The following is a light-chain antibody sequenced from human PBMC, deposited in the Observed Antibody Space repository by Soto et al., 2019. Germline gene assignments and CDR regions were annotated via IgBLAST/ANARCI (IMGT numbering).Light chain of an antibody. CDR3: QQYNNRPTYGR. J-gene: IGKJ1*01. Sequence: EIVLTQSPVTLSLYTGERATLSCRASQNFNTTLAWYQQKPGQAHWLIIHGASIGATAIPASFIGSGSGTELNLTISGLHSEDFAVYYCQQYNNRPTYGRFGQGNKVEIK. CDR1: QNFNTT. CDR2: GAS. V-gene: IGKV3-15*01.